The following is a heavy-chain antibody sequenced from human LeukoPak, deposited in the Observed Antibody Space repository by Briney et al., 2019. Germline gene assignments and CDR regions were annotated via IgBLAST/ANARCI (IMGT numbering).Heavy chain of an antibody. CDR3: AKDQAYCGGDCYYSRVPHDFDY. CDR1: GFTFSSYA. D-gene: IGHD2-21*02. Sequence: EGSLRLSCAASGFTFSSYAMSWVRQAPGKGLEWVSAISGSGGSTYYADSVKGRFTISRDNTKNTLYLQMNSLRAEDTAVYYCAKDQAYCGGDCYYSRVPHDFDYWGQGTLVTVSS. V-gene: IGHV3-23*01. CDR2: ISGSGGST. J-gene: IGHJ4*02.